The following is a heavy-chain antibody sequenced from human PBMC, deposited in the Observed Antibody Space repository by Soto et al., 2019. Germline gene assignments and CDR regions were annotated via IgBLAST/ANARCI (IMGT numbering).Heavy chain of an antibody. V-gene: IGHV3-48*02. CDR3: ARDRSAAAGPWRNNYYYYGMGV. Sequence: GGSLRLSCAASGFTFSSYSMNWVRQAPGKGLEWVSYISSSSSTIYYADSVKGRFTISRDNAKNSLYLQMNSLRDEDTAVYYCARDRSAAAGPWRNNYYYYGMGVWGQGTTVTVSS. J-gene: IGHJ6*02. CDR1: GFTFSSYS. D-gene: IGHD6-13*01. CDR2: ISSSSSTI.